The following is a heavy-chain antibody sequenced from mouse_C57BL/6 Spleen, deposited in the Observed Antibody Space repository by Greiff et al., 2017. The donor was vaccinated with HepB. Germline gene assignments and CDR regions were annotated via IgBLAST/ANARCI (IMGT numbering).Heavy chain of an antibody. D-gene: IGHD1-1*01. CDR3: APSTVVASYWYFDV. CDR2: IDPEDGET. J-gene: IGHJ1*03. V-gene: IGHV14-2*01. CDR1: GFNIKDYY. Sequence: EVKLVESGAELVKPGASVKLSCTASGFNIKDYYMHWVKQRTEQGLEWIGRIDPEDGETKNAPKFQGKATITADTSSNTAYLQLSSLTSEDTAVYYCAPSTVVASYWYFDVWGTGTTVTVSS.